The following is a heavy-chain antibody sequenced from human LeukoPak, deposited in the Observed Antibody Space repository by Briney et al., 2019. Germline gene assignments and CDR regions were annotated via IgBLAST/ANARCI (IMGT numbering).Heavy chain of an antibody. CDR2: IYHSGST. J-gene: IGHJ4*02. Sequence: PSETLSLTCAVSGYSISSGYYWGWIRQPPGKGLEWIGSIYHSGSTYYIPSLKSRVTISVDTSKNQFSLKLSSVTAADTAVYYCARLGAAAGYFDYWGQGTLVTVSS. V-gene: IGHV4-38-2*01. D-gene: IGHD6-13*01. CDR3: ARLGAAAGYFDY. CDR1: GYSISSGYY.